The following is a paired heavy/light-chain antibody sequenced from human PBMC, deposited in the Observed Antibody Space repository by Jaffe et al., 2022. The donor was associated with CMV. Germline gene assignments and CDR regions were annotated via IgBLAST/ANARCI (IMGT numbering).Heavy chain of an antibody. CDR1: GVSINSGGYY. J-gene: IGHJ4*02. V-gene: IGHV4-31*03. CDR2: IYYSGST. D-gene: IGHD1-26*01. Sequence: QVQLQESGPGLVKPSQTLSLTCTVSGVSINSGGYYWSWIRQHPGKGLEWIGHIYYSGSTYYNPSLKSRVTISVDTSKNQFSLTLSSVTAADTAVYYCARSPSPRGGGSYSVFFDYWGQGTLVTVSS. CDR3: ARSPSPRGGGSYSVFFDY.
Light chain of an antibody. CDR2: DVS. Sequence: QSALTQPASVSGSPGQSITISCTGTSSDIGGYNYVSWYQQHPGKAPKLMIYDVSNRPSGVSNRFSGSKSGNTASLTISGLQTEDEAYYYCSSYTSSSTLWVFGGGTKLTVL. CDR3: SSYTSSSTLWV. CDR1: SSDIGGYNY. V-gene: IGLV2-14*03. J-gene: IGLJ3*02.